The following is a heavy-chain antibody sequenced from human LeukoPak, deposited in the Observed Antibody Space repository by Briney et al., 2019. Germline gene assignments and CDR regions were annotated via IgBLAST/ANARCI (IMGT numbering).Heavy chain of an antibody. CDR1: GGSISTYY. CDR2: IYSSGNT. J-gene: IGHJ6*03. CDR3: ARKNDYYYYMDV. Sequence: SETLSLTCTVSGGSISTYYWSWIRQPPGKGLEWIGYIYSSGNTNYNPSLKSRVTISVDTSKNQFSLKLSSVTAADTAVYYCARKNDYYYYMDVWAKGTTVTVSS. V-gene: IGHV4-4*09.